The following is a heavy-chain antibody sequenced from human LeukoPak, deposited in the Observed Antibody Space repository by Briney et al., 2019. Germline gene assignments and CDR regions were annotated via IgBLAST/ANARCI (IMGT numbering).Heavy chain of an antibody. CDR1: GFTVSSNY. CDR3: ARGASSRGLIAGATADY. CDR2: IYSGGST. J-gene: IGHJ4*02. D-gene: IGHD1-26*01. V-gene: IGHV3-66*01. Sequence: GESRRLSCAASGFTVSSNYMSWVRQAPGKGLEWVSVIYSGGSTYYADSVKGRFTISRDNSKNALYLQMNSLRAEDTAVYYCARGASSRGLIAGATADYWGQGTLVTVSS.